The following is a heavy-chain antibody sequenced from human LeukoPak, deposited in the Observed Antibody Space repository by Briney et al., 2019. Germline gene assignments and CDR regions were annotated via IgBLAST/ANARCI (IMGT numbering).Heavy chain of an antibody. J-gene: IGHJ2*01. V-gene: IGHV2-5*02. D-gene: IGHD5-12*01. Sequence: GSGPTLVKPTQTLTLTCTFSGFSLSTSGVGVGWIRQPPGKALEWLALIYWDDDKRYSPSLKSRLTITKDTSKNQVVLTMTNMDPVDTATYYCAHNLGDIVATIEDWYFDLWGRGTLVTVSS. CDR3: AHNLGDIVATIEDWYFDL. CDR2: IYWDDDK. CDR1: GFSLSTSGVG.